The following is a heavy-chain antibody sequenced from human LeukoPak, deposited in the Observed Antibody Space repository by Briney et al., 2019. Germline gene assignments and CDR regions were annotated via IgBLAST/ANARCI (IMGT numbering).Heavy chain of an antibody. V-gene: IGHV1-69*05. CDR2: IIPIFGTA. D-gene: IGHD6-19*01. J-gene: IGHJ4*02. CDR3: ASDLRHSSGRYFDY. Sequence: SVKVSCKASGGTFSSYAISCVPQAPGQGLEWMGKIIPIFGTANYAQKFQGRVTITTAESTSTAYMELSSLRSEATAVYYYASDLRHSSGRYFDYWGQGTLVTVSS. CDR1: GGTFSSYA.